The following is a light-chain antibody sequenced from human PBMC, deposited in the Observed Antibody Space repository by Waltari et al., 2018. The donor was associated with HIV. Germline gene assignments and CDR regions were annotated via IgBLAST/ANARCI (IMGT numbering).Light chain of an antibody. CDR2: DVT. CDR1: NSDVGGYNS. CDR3: SSYTSSVTRV. J-gene: IGLJ3*02. Sequence: QSALTQPASVSGSPGQSIPISCTGTNSDVGGYNSVSWYQQHPGKAPKLMIYDVTNRPSGVASRFSGSKSGNTASLTITGLQAEDEADYFCSSYTSSVTRVFGGGTKLTVV. V-gene: IGLV2-14*03.